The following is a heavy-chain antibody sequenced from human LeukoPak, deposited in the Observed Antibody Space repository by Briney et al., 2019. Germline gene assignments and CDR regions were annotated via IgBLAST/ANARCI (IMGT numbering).Heavy chain of an antibody. CDR1: GYTFTGYS. Sequence: ASVKLSCKASGYTFTGYSLSWVRQAPGQGLEWMGWISAYNGTTNYAQKFQGRVTMTTDTSTSTAYMELRSLRSDDTALYYCAREVWDYDILTGYFDYWGQGTLVTVSS. J-gene: IGHJ4*02. CDR3: AREVWDYDILTGYFDY. V-gene: IGHV1-18*04. CDR2: ISAYNGTT. D-gene: IGHD3-9*01.